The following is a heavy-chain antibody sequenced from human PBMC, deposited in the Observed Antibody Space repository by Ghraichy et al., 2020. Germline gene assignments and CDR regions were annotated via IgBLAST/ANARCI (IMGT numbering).Heavy chain of an antibody. D-gene: IGHD3-3*01. V-gene: IGHV1-69*04. J-gene: IGHJ6*02. CDR3: ARDNGAVLRFLEWLAPARYGMDV. CDR2: IIPILGIA. Sequence: SVKVSCKASGGTFSSYTISWVRQAPGQGLEWMGRIIPILGIANYAQKFQGRVTITADKSTSTAYMELSSLRSEDTAVYYCARDNGAVLRFLEWLAPARYGMDVWGQGTTVTVSS. CDR1: GGTFSSYT.